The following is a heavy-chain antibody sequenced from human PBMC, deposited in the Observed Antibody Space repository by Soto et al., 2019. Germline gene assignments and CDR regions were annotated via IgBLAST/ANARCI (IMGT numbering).Heavy chain of an antibody. CDR2: IYNSGGT. V-gene: IGHV4-31*03. Sequence: QVQLQESGPGLVKPSQTLSLTCTVSGGSISSGGYYWTWIRQHPGEGLEWIGYIYNSGGTYYNPSLKSRVTISPDTSKNELSRKLSSVTAADTAVYYCARLPDPLYCSDDRCSRDAFDVWGQGTMVTVSS. J-gene: IGHJ3*01. D-gene: IGHD2-15*01. CDR1: GGSISSGGYY. CDR3: ARLPDPLYCSDDRCSRDAFDV.